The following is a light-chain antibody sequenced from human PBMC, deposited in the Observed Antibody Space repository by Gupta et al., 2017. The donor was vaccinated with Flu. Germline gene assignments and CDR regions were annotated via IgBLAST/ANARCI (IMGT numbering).Light chain of an antibody. CDR1: SLRNSY. CDR2: AKN. V-gene: IGLV3-19*01. CDR3: NYRDSNNNHLSG. J-gene: IGLJ2*01. Sequence: SSELTQDPAVSVALGQTVSITCQGDSLRNSYASWYQQKPGQAPVLVIYAKNIRPSAIPDRFSCARSCDNASSMTDGAHAEDEADDYWNYRDSNNNHLSGFGGGTKLTVL.